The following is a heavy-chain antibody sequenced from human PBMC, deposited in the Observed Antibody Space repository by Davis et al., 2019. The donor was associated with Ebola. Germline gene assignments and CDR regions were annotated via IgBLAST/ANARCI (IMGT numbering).Heavy chain of an antibody. D-gene: IGHD3-22*01. CDR3: AREGITMIDY. J-gene: IGHJ4*02. V-gene: IGHV4-34*01. CDR2: IYYSGST. Sequence: MPSETLSLTCAVYGGSFSGYYWSWIRQPPGKGLEWIGSIYYSGSTYYNPSLKSRVTISVDTSKNQFSLKLSSVTAADTAVYYCAREGITMIDYWGQGTLVTVSS. CDR1: GGSFSGYY.